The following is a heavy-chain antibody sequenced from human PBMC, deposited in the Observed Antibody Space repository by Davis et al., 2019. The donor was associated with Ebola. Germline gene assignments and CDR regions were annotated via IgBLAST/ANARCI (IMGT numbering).Heavy chain of an antibody. V-gene: IGHV3-23*01. D-gene: IGHD6-13*01. Sequence: GESLKISCVGSGFTFSNSDMTWVRQAPGKGLEWVSVISGSGGSAYYADSVKGRFTISRDNSKNTLYLQMNSLRAEDTAVYYCAKGRSWYDGMDVWGQGTTVTVSS. CDR1: GFTFSNSD. J-gene: IGHJ6*02. CDR3: AKGRSWYDGMDV. CDR2: ISGSGGSA.